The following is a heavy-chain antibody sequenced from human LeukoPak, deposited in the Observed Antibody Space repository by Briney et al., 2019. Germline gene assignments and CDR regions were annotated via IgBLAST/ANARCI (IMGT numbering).Heavy chain of an antibody. CDR1: GFTFSSYG. CDR2: IYHSGST. J-gene: IGHJ3*02. Sequence: SLRLSCAASGFTFSSYGMHWVRQPPGKGLEWIGEIYHSGSTNYNPSLKSRVTISVDKSKNQFSLKLSSVTAADTAVYYCAASPHYYDSSGYFQGNDAFDIWGQGTMVTVSS. D-gene: IGHD3-22*01. CDR3: AASPHYYDSSGYFQGNDAFDI. V-gene: IGHV4-4*02.